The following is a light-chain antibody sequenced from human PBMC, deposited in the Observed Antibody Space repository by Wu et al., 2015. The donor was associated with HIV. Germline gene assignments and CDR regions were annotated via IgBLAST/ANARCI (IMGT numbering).Light chain of an antibody. J-gene: IGKJ5*01. CDR2: AAS. Sequence: EIVMTQSPATLSVSPGERATLSCRASQSIGNYLAWYQQKPGQTPRLLMYAASNRATDIPARFTGGGSGTDFTLTISSLEPEDFAVYYCQQRKSWPLTFGQGTRLEIK. CDR3: QQRKSWPLT. V-gene: IGKV3-11*01. CDR1: QSIGNY.